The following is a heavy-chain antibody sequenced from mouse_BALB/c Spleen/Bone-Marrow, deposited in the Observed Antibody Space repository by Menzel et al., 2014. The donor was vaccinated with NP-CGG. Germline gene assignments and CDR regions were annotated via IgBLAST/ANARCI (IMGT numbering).Heavy chain of an antibody. V-gene: IGHV14-3*02. Sequence: VQLKQSGAELVKPGASVKLSCTASGFNIKDTYMHWVKQRPEQGLEWIGRIDPANGNTKYDQKFQGKATITADKSSNTAYLQLSSLTSEDTAVYYCARYYYGSSYFDYWGQGTTLTVSS. J-gene: IGHJ2*01. CDR2: IDPANGNT. CDR1: GFNIKDTY. CDR3: ARYYYGSSYFDY. D-gene: IGHD1-1*01.